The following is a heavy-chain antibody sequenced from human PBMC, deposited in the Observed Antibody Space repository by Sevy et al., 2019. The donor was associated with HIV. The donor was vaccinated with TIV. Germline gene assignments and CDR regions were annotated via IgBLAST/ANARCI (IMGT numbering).Heavy chain of an antibody. CDR1: GYTFTSYD. CDR3: ARGAVAGPGEDY. J-gene: IGHJ4*02. D-gene: IGHD6-19*01. CDR2: MNPNSGNT. V-gene: IGHV1-8*01. Sequence: ASVKVSCKASGYTFTSYDINWVRQATGQGLEGMGWMNPNSGNTGYAQKFQGRVTMTRKTSISTAYMELSSLRSEDTAVYYCARGAVAGPGEDYWGQGTLVTVSS.